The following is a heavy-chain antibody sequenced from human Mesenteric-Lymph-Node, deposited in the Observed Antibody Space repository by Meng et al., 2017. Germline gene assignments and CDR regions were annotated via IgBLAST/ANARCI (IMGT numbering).Heavy chain of an antibody. V-gene: IGHV1-2*06. J-gene: IGHJ5*02. CDR1: GYTFTGYY. Sequence: ASVKVSCKASGYTFTGYYMHWVRQAPGQGLEWMGRINPNSGGTNYAQKFQGRVTMTRDTSISTAYMELSRLRSDDTAVYYCARDHELRYFDWLLSDWFDPWGQGTLGTVSS. CDR3: ARDHELRYFDWLLSDWFDP. D-gene: IGHD3-9*01. CDR2: INPNSGGT.